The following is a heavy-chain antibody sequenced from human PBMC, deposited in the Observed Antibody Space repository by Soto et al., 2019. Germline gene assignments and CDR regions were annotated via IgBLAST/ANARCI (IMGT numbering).Heavy chain of an antibody. CDR2: MNPNSGNT. J-gene: IGHJ4*02. Sequence: QVQLVQSGAEVKKPGASVKVSCKASGYTFTSYDINWVRQATGQGLEWMGWMNPNSGNTGNAQKFPGRSTMTRNPSLSTAYMELSSLRSWATAVHYCARERSSGWYVDYCGQGTLVPVSS. CDR3: ARERSSGWYVDY. D-gene: IGHD6-19*01. V-gene: IGHV1-8*01. CDR1: GYTFTSYD.